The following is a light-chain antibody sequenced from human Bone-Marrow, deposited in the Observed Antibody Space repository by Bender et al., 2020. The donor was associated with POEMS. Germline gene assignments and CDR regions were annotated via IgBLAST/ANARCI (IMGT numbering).Light chain of an antibody. V-gene: IGLV1-36*01. CDR3: SAWSDRLSGWV. Sequence: QSVVTQPPSLSEAPRQRVTISRSGSSSNIGNHGVNWYQQLPGEAPKLLIYYDDLLTPGGTDRFSASKSGTSASLAISELESEDEALYYYSAWSDRLSGWVCGGGTKLTV. J-gene: IGLJ3*02. CDR1: SSNIGNHG. CDR2: YDD.